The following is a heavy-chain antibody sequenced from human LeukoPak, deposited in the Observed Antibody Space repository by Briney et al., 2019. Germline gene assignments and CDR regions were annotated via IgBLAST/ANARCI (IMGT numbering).Heavy chain of an antibody. Sequence: GGSLRLSCAASGFTFSSYGTHWVRQAPGKGLEWVAFIRYDGSNKYYADSVKGRFTISRDNSKNTLYLQMNSLRAEDTAVYYCAKGKFWSGYQTPFDYWGQGTLVTVSS. J-gene: IGHJ4*02. D-gene: IGHD3-3*01. CDR3: AKGKFWSGYQTPFDY. CDR1: GFTFSSYG. CDR2: IRYDGSNK. V-gene: IGHV3-30*02.